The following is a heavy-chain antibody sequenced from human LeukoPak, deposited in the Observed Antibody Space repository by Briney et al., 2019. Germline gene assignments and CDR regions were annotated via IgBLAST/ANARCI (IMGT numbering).Heavy chain of an antibody. CDR3: AHRRHDILTGYLNYFDY. D-gene: IGHD3-9*01. CDR2: IYWNDDK. Sequence: SGPTLVKPTQTLTLTCTFSGFSLSTRGVGVGWIRQPPGKALEWLALIYWNDDKRYSQSLKSRLTITKDTSKNQVVLTMTNMDPVDTATYYCAHRRHDILTGYLNYFDYWGQGTLVTVSS. J-gene: IGHJ4*02. V-gene: IGHV2-5*01. CDR1: GFSLSTRGVG.